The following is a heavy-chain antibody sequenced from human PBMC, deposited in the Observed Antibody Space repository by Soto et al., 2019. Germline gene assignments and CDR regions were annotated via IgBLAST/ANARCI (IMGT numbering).Heavy chain of an antibody. Sequence: EVQLLESGGGLVQPGGSLRLSCGTSGFTFGNYGMGWVRQAPGKGLEWVSGLSSSGGRTYYADSVKGRFTISRDNSKNTLFLQMNSLRAEDTAVYYCAKVANSGGVIEYFGYWGQGSLVTVSS. CDR1: GFTFGNYG. D-gene: IGHD3-16*01. CDR3: AKVANSGGVIEYFGY. V-gene: IGHV3-23*01. J-gene: IGHJ4*02. CDR2: LSSSGGRT.